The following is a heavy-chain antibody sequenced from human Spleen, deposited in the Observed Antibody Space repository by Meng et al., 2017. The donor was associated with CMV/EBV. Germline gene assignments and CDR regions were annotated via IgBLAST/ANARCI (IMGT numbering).Heavy chain of an antibody. CDR1: DYK. D-gene: IGHD2-15*01. CDR3: ARHLEEYRFGLAAQQNYFDP. Sequence: DYKIHWFRQAPGQGLEWMGWINPNSGGTNYARNFQDRVTLTRDTSINTAYMVLSRLTSGDTAVYYCARHLEEYRFGLAAQQNYFDPWAPGALVTVSS. V-gene: IGHV1-2*02. CDR2: INPNSGGT. J-gene: IGHJ5*02.